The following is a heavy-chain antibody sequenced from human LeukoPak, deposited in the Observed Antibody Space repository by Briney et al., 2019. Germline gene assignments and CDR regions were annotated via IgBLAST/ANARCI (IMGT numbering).Heavy chain of an antibody. J-gene: IGHJ4*02. CDR1: GFTFSSYS. Sequence: EGSLRLSCAGSGFTFSSYSMIWVRQAPGKGLEWVASIRGDSTETRHAGSVMGRFTISRDNAKKSLYLQMNSLRAEDTAVYYCARGHFGVVLDYWGQGTLVTVSS. D-gene: IGHD3-3*01. CDR3: ARGHFGVVLDY. CDR2: IRGDSTET. V-gene: IGHV3-21*01.